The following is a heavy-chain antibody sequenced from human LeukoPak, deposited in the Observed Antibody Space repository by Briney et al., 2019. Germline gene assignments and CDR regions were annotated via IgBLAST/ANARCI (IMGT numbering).Heavy chain of an antibody. V-gene: IGHV1-8*01. CDR1: GYTFTSYD. J-gene: IGHJ4*02. Sequence: GASVKVSCKASGYTFTSYDINWVRRATGQGLEWMGWMNPNSGNTGYAQKFQGRVTMTRNTSISTAYMELSSLRSEDTAVYYCARGQATRYVLLWFGEHDYWGQGTLVTVSS. D-gene: IGHD3-10*01. CDR2: MNPNSGNT. CDR3: ARGQATRYVLLWFGEHDY.